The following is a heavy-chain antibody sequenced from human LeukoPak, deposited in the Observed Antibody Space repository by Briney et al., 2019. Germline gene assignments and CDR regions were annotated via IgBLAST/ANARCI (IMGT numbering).Heavy chain of an antibody. CDR2: ISYDGSNK. CDR3: VREGYYHSGSLPTFYFDY. V-gene: IGHV3-30*04. D-gene: IGHD3-10*01. CDR1: GFTFSSYA. Sequence: PGRSLRLSCAASGFTFSSYAMHWVRQAPGKGLEWVAVISYDGSNKYYADSVKGRFTISRDNSKNTLYLQMNSLRAEDTAVYYCVREGYYHSGSLPTFYFDYWGQGTLVTVSS. J-gene: IGHJ4*02.